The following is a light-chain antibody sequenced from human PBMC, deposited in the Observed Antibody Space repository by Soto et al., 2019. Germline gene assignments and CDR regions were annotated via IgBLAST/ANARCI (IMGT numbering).Light chain of an antibody. Sequence: DIVMTQSPLSRPVTPVDPASISCRSSQILLHSNGYNYLDWYQQKPGQAPRLLIYGASTRATGIPARFSGSGSGTEFTLTISSLQSEDFAVYYCQQYNNWPQTFGQGTKVDIK. CDR3: QQYNNWPQT. CDR2: GAS. V-gene: IGKV3-15*01. J-gene: IGKJ1*01. CDR1: QILLHSNGYNY.